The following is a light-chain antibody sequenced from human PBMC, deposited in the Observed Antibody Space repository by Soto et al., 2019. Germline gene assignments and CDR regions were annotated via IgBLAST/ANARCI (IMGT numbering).Light chain of an antibody. V-gene: IGKV3-11*01. CDR1: QSVSSY. CDR2: DAS. J-gene: IGKJ4*01. Sequence: EIVLTQSPATLSLNPGERATLSCRASQSVSSYLAWYQQKPGQAPRLLIYDASNRATGIPARFSGSGSGTDFTLTISSLEPEDFAVYYCQQYNNWPPLTFGGGSMVDVK. CDR3: QQYNNWPPLT.